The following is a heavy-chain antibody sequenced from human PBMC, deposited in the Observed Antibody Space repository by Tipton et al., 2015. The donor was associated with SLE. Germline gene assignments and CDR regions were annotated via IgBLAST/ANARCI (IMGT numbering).Heavy chain of an antibody. V-gene: IGHV4-61*02. Sequence: TLSLTCDVSGYSISSDYYWSWIRQPAGKGLEWIGRIYTSGSTNYNPSLKSRVTISVDTSKNQFSLKLSSVTAADTAVYYCARYRAAGYFDYWGQGTLVTVSS. CDR2: IYTSGST. CDR1: GYSISSDYY. CDR3: ARYRAAGYFDY. J-gene: IGHJ4*02. D-gene: IGHD6-13*01.